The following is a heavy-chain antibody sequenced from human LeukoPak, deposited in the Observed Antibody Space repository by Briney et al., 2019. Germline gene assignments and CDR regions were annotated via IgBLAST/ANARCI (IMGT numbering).Heavy chain of an antibody. D-gene: IGHD3-10*01. CDR2: IYSGGST. Sequence: GGSLRLSCAASGFTVSSNYMSWVRQAPGKGLEWVSVIYSGGSTYYADSVKGRFTISRHNSKNTLYLQMNSLRAEDTAVYHCAREIDYYGSGSYSQDVWGQGTTVTVSS. CDR3: AREIDYYGSGSYSQDV. CDR1: GFTVSSNY. V-gene: IGHV3-53*04. J-gene: IGHJ6*02.